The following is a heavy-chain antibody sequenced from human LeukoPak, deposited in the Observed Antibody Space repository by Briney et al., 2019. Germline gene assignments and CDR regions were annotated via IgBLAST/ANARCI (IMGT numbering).Heavy chain of an antibody. CDR2: IYYSGST. V-gene: IGHV4-59*01. D-gene: IGHD6-13*01. CDR3: ARAPSSSSWRIDY. Sequence: PSETLSLTCTVSGGSISRYYWSWIRQPPGKGLEWIGYIYYSGSTNYNPSLKSRVTISVDTSKNQFSLKLSSVTAADTAVYYCARAPSSSSWRIDYWGQGTLVTVSS. J-gene: IGHJ4*02. CDR1: GGSISRYY.